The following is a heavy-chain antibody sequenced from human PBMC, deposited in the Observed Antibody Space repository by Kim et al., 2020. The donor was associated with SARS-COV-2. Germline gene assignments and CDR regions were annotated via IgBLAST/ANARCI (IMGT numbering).Heavy chain of an antibody. CDR1: GGSISSYY. J-gene: IGHJ6*02. CDR2: IYYSGST. CDR3: ARDRGSGSSKSNYYYYYGMDV. Sequence: SETLSLTCTFSGGSISSYYWSWIRQPPGKGLEWIGYIYYSGSTNYNPSLKSRVTISVDTSKNQFSLKLSSVTAADTAVYYCARDRGSGSSKSNYYYYYGMDVWGQGTTVTVSS. V-gene: IGHV4-59*01. D-gene: IGHD3-10*01.